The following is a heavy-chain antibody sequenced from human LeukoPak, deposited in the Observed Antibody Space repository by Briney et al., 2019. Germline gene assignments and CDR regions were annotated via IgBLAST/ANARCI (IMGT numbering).Heavy chain of an antibody. V-gene: IGHV4-34*01. CDR2: INHSGST. J-gene: IGHJ6*03. CDR1: GGSFSGYH. Sequence: SETLSLTCAVYGGSFSGYHWSWIRQPPGKGLEWIGEINHSGSTNYNPSLKSRVTMSVDTSKTQFSLKVRSVTAADTAVYYCARGRYSSSWSPPYYMDVWGKGTTVTISS. D-gene: IGHD6-13*01. CDR3: ARGRYSSSWSPPYYMDV.